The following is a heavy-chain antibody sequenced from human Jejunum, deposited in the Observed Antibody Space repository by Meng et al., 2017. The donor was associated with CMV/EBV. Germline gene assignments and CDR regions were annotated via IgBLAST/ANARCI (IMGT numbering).Heavy chain of an antibody. Sequence: VESVGGLSKPGRLLTFSFAASGFSFSYYYLHWIRQAPGKGLEWISYIGTTSGIYTKYIDSVTGRFTISRDNAKNSVYLQMNMLRAEDTAVYYCAREGGLKRFDSWGQGTLVTVSS. V-gene: IGHV3-11*06. J-gene: IGHJ4*02. D-gene: IGHD3-16*01. CDR2: IGTTSGIYT. CDR1: GFSFSYYY. CDR3: AREGGLKRFDS.